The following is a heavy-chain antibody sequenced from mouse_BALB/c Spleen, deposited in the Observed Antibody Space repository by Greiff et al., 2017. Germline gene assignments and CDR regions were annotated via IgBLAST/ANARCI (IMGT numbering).Heavy chain of an antibody. CDR3: ARRGLAYYRYLYAMDY. CDR1: GYSFTDYN. D-gene: IGHD2-14*01. J-gene: IGHJ4*01. V-gene: IGHV1S135*01. CDR2: IDPYNGGT. Sequence: EVKVVESGPELVKPGASVKVSCKASGYSFTDYNMYWVKQSHGKSLEWIGYIDPYNGGTSYNQKFKGKATLTVDKSSSTAFMHLNSLTSEDSAVYYCARRGLAYYRYLYAMDYWGQGTSVTVSS.